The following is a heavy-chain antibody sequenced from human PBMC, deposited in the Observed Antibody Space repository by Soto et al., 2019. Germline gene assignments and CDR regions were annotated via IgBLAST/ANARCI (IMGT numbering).Heavy chain of an antibody. D-gene: IGHD2-15*01. CDR1: GGSISSGDYY. Sequence: QVQLQESGPGLVKPSQTLSLTCTVSGGSISSGDYYWSWIRQPPGKGLEWIGYIYYSGTTYYNPSLKIRVTISVDPSKNQFSLRLSSVTAADTAVYYCARGGIGLLYDYWGQGTLVTVSS. V-gene: IGHV4-30-4*01. CDR3: ARGGIGLLYDY. CDR2: IYYSGTT. J-gene: IGHJ4*02.